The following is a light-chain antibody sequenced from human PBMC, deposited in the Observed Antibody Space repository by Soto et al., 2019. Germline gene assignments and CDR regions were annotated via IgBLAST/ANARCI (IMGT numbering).Light chain of an antibody. CDR3: QQYNNWSYT. Sequence: EIVMTQSPATLSVSPGERATLSCRASQSVSSNLAWYQQKPGQAPRLLIYGASTRATGIPARFSGSGSGTEFSLTISSLQSEDFVVYYCQQYNNWSYTFGQGTKVDIK. V-gene: IGKV3D-15*01. CDR2: GAS. CDR1: QSVSSN. J-gene: IGKJ2*01.